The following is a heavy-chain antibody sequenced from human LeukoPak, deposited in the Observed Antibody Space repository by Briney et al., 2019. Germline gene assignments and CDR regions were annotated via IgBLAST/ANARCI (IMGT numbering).Heavy chain of an antibody. Sequence: PGGSLRLSCAASGFTFSDYWMHWVRQAPGKELVWVSRINIDGSSTNYADSVKDRFTISRDNAKNTLSLQMSSLRAEDTALYYCARGIYGAPPAIDYWGQGTLVTVSS. CDR3: ARGIYGAPPAIDY. CDR2: INIDGSST. D-gene: IGHD4-17*01. V-gene: IGHV3-74*01. CDR1: GFTFSDYW. J-gene: IGHJ4*02.